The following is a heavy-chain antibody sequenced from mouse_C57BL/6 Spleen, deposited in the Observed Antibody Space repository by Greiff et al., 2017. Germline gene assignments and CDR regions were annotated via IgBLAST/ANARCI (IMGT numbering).Heavy chain of an antibody. V-gene: IGHV1-7*01. J-gene: IGHJ2*01. Sequence: QVQLKQSGAELAKPGASVKLSCKASGYTFTSYWMHWVKQRPGQGLEWIGYINPSSGYTKYNQKFKDKATLTADKSSSTAYMQLSSLTDEDAAVYYCARLLTGTGVDYWGQGTTLTVSS. CDR1: GYTFTSYW. CDR2: INPSSGYT. D-gene: IGHD4-1*01. CDR3: ARLLTGTGVDY.